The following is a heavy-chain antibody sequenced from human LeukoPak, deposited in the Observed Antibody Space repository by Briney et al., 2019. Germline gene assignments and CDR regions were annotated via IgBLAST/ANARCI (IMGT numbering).Heavy chain of an antibody. V-gene: IGHV1-8*01. CDR1: GYTFITYD. CDR2: MNPNSGNT. J-gene: IGHJ5*02. CDR3: ARGRGSGHKENWFDP. D-gene: IGHD6-19*01. Sequence: ASVKVSCKTSGYTFITYDINWVRQTTGQGLEWIGWMNPNSGNTGYAQRFQGRVTMTRNTSINTAYMELSSLRSEDTAVYYCARGRGSGHKENWFDPWGQGTLVTVSS.